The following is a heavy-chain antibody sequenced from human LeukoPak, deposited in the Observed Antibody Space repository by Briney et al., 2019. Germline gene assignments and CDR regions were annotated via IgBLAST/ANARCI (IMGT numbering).Heavy chain of an antibody. CDR1: GGTFSSYA. D-gene: IGHD5-24*01. CDR2: VIPIVGIA. Sequence: ASVKVSCKASGGTFSSYAISWVRQAPGQGIEWMGTVIPIVGIANYAQKFQGRVTITADKFTSTAYMELSSLRSEDTAVYYCARDGEMATIYFDYWGQGTLVTVSS. J-gene: IGHJ4*02. V-gene: IGHV1-69*04. CDR3: ARDGEMATIYFDY.